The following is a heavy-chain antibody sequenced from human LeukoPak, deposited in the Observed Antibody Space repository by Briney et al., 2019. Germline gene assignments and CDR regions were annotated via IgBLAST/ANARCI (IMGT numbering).Heavy chain of an antibody. V-gene: IGHV1-69*13. CDR3: ARTSITVGDYYYYGMDV. CDR2: IIPIFGTA. J-gene: IGHJ6*02. Sequence: SVKVSCKASGGTFSSYAISWVRQAPGQGLEWMGGIIPIFGTANYAQKFQGRVTITADESTSTAYMELSSLRSEDTAVYYCARTSITVGDYYYYGMDVWGQGTTVTVSS. CDR1: GGTFSSYA. D-gene: IGHD6-6*01.